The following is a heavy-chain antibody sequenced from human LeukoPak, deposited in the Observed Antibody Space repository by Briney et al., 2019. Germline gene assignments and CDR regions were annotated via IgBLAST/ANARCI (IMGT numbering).Heavy chain of an antibody. CDR2: INPNSGGT. J-gene: IGHJ4*02. V-gene: IGHV1-2*02. Sequence: ASVKVSCKASGYTFTGYYMHWVRQAPGQGLEWMGWINPNSGGTNYAQKFQGRVTMTRDTSISTAYMELSRLRSDDTAVYYCARIYYYDSSGSRGFDYWGQGTLVTVSS. D-gene: IGHD3-22*01. CDR3: ARIYYYDSSGSRGFDY. CDR1: GYTFTGYY.